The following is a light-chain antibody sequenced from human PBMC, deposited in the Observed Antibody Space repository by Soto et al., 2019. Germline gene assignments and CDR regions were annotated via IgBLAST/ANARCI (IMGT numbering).Light chain of an antibody. CDR2: KAS. CDR3: QQYRGYSWT. V-gene: IGKV1-5*03. J-gene: IGKJ1*01. Sequence: DLQMTQSPSTLSASVGDRVTITCRASQSVTSWLAWYQQKPGKAPNLLIYKASNLEYGVSSRFIGSGYGTEFTLTIISLQPDDFSTYYCQQYRGYSWTFGQGTKVEIK. CDR1: QSVTSW.